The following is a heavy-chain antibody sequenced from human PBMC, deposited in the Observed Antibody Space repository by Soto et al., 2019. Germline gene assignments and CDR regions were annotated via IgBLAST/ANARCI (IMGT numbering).Heavy chain of an antibody. Sequence: SETLSLTCAVYGGSFSGYYWSWIRQPPGKGLEWIGEINHSGSTNYNPSLKSRVTISVDTSKNQFSLKLSSVTAADTAVYYCARTGGRTAAMAYYYYYMDVWGKGTTVTVSS. D-gene: IGHD2-2*01. CDR3: ARTGGRTAAMAYYYYYMDV. V-gene: IGHV4-34*01. CDR2: INHSGST. CDR1: GGSFSGYY. J-gene: IGHJ6*03.